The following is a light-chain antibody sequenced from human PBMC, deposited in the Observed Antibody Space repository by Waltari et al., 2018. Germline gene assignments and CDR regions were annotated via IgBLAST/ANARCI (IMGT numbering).Light chain of an antibody. V-gene: IGLV1-51*02. CDR1: SSNIGNNY. CDR3: AARDLSLMVGV. Sequence: QSMLTQPPSVSAAPGQKVTVSCSGSSSNIGNNYVSWYQQLPGAAPNLLIYETAKGPSYISTGCAGSKAGSSATLDITGLQPGDEADYYCAARDLSLMVGVFGGGTKLTVL. CDR2: ETA. J-gene: IGLJ3*02.